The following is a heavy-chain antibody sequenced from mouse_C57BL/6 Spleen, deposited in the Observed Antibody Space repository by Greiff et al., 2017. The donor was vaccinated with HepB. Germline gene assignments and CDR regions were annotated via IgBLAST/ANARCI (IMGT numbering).Heavy chain of an antibody. J-gene: IGHJ4*01. CDR1: GYTFTDYE. V-gene: IGHV1-15*01. CDR2: IDPETGGT. CDR3: RSSPMYYGSSHYYAMDY. Sequence: QVQLQQSGAELVRPGASVTLSCKASGYTFTDYEMHWVKQTPVHGLEWIGAIDPETGGTAYNQKFKGKAILTADKSSSTAYMALRSLTSEDSAVYYCRSSPMYYGSSHYYAMDYWGQGTSVTVSS. D-gene: IGHD1-1*01.